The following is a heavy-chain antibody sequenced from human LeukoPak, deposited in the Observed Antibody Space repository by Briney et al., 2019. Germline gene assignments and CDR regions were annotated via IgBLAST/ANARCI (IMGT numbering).Heavy chain of an antibody. Sequence: GGSLRLSCAASGFIFSSYAMSWVRQAPGKGLEWVSYGGSGGSTYYADSVKGRFTVSRDNPKSTLYLQMNSLTAEDTAVYYCAKMRGQYYHSYYMDAWGKGTTVTVSS. CDR2: GGSGGST. J-gene: IGHJ6*03. CDR1: GFIFSSYA. V-gene: IGHV3-23*01. CDR3: AKMRGQYYHSYYMDA.